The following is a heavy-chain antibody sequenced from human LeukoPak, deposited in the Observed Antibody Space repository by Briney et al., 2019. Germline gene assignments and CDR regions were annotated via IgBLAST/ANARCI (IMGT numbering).Heavy chain of an antibody. V-gene: IGHV3-30*04. CDR3: ARDLVATAAAVPFFDY. J-gene: IGHJ4*02. Sequence: GGSLRLSCAASGFTFSSYAMHWVRQAPGKGLEWVAVISYDGSNKYYADSVKGRFTISRDNSKNTLYLQMNSLRAEDTAVYYCARDLVATAAAVPFFDYWGQGTLVTVSS. CDR1: GFTFSSYA. D-gene: IGHD6-13*01. CDR2: ISYDGSNK.